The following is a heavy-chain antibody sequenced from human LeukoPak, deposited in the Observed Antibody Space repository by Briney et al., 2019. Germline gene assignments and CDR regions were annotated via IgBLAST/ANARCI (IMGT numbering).Heavy chain of an antibody. V-gene: IGHV1-69*04. CDR3: ARVAGYSSSWYGD. Sequence: SVKVSCKASGGTFSSYAVSWVRQAPGQGLEWMGRIIPILGIANYAQKFQGRVTITADKSTSTAYMELSSLRSEDTAVYYCARVAGYSSSWYGDWGQGTLVTVSS. D-gene: IGHD6-13*01. CDR1: GGTFSSYA. CDR2: IIPILGIA. J-gene: IGHJ4*02.